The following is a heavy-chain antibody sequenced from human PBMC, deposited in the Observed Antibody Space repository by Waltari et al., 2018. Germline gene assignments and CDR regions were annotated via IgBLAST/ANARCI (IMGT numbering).Heavy chain of an antibody. V-gene: IGHV1-69*08. CDR2: INHIFGTA. CDR1: GGTFSSYA. CDR3: ARDLDSSSSSFDD. D-gene: IGHD6-6*01. Sequence: QVQLVQSGAEVKKPGSSVKVSCKASGGTFSSYAISWVRQAPGQGLEWMGRINHIFGTANYARKFQGRVTITADKSTSTAYMELSSLGSEDTAVYYCARDLDSSSSSFDDWGQGTLVTVSS. J-gene: IGHJ4*02.